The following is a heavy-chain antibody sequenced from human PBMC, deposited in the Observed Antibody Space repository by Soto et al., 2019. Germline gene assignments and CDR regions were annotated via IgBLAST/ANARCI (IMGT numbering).Heavy chain of an antibody. CDR3: ARDPYHVLMVNAPNLYGMDV. Sequence: EASVKVSCKASGYTFTGYYMHWVRQAPGQGLEWMGRISTYNGNTNYPQSLQGRLTMTTDTSTTTAYMELRSLRSDDTAVYYCARDPYHVLMVNAPNLYGMDVWGQGTTVTVSS. V-gene: IGHV1-18*04. CDR2: ISTYNGNT. CDR1: GYTFTGYY. J-gene: IGHJ6*02. D-gene: IGHD2-8*01.